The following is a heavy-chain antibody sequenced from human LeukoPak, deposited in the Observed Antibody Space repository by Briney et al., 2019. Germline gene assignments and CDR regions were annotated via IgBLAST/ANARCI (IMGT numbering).Heavy chain of an antibody. CDR2: ISHDGTSQ. V-gene: IGHV3-30*04. CDR1: GFTFGSYA. Sequence: GGSLRLSCEVSGFTFGSYALHWVRQAPGKGLQWVAVISHDGTSQQYTESVKGRFTISRDKSKNTLYLQMNSLRGEDTAVYYCARDNFRCRQLYDFRKRYYYYGMDVWGQGTTVTVTS. D-gene: IGHD2/OR15-2a*01. CDR3: ARDNFRCRQLYDFRKRYYYYGMDV. J-gene: IGHJ6*02.